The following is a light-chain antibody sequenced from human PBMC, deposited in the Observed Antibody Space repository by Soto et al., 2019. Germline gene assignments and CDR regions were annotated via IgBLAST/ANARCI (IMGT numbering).Light chain of an antibody. J-gene: IGKJ2*01. Sequence: EIVLTQSPATLSLSPGERATLSCRASQSVRTYLSYVAWYQQRPGQAPRLLIYDASNRATGIPARFSGSGSGTDFTLTISSLEPEDFAVYYCQQYGSSLYTFGQGTKLEIK. CDR2: DAS. CDR1: QSVRTYLSY. V-gene: IGKV3-20*01. CDR3: QQYGSSLYT.